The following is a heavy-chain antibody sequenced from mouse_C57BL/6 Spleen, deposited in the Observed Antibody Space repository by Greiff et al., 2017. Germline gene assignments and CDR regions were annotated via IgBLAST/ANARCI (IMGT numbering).Heavy chain of an antibody. CDR2: INPSNGGT. Sequence: QVQLQQPGTELVKPGASVKLSCKASGYTFTSYWMHWVKQRPGQGLEWIGNINPSNGGTNYNEKFKSKATLTVDKSSSTAYMQLSTLTSEDSAVYYCARDGSSYGRYFDYWGQGTTLTVSS. D-gene: IGHD1-1*01. CDR1: GYTFTSYW. V-gene: IGHV1-53*01. CDR3: ARDGSSYGRYFDY. J-gene: IGHJ2*01.